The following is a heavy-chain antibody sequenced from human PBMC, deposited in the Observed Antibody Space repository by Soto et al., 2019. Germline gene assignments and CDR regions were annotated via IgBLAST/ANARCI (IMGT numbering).Heavy chain of an antibody. D-gene: IGHD6-19*01. V-gene: IGHV3-43*01. J-gene: IGHJ4*02. CDR1: GFTFDDYT. CDR2: ISWDGGST. CDR3: AKGIGIAVARSYFGY. Sequence: GSLKLSCAASGFTFDDYTMHWVRQAPGKGLEWVSLISWDGGSTYYADSVKGRCTISRDNSKISLYLQINSLRTEDTALYYCAKGIGIAVARSYFGYGGQGSLVAVSS.